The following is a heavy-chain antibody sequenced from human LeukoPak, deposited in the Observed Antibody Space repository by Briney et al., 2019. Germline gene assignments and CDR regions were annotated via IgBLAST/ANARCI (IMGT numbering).Heavy chain of an antibody. CDR2: ISPYNGNT. J-gene: IGHJ6*03. Sequence: GASVKVSCKASGYTFTGYGITWVRQAPGQGLEWMGWISPYNGNTNYVQKLQGRVTMTTDISTSTAYMELRSLRSDDTAVYYCARDQGGDYRYYYYYYMDVWGKGTTVTVSS. CDR3: ARDQGGDYRYYYYYYMDV. V-gene: IGHV1-18*01. CDR1: GYTFTGYG. D-gene: IGHD4-17*01.